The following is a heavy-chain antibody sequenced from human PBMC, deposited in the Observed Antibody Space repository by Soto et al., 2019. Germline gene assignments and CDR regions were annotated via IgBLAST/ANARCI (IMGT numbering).Heavy chain of an antibody. D-gene: IGHD5-18*01. CDR2: ISYDGSNK. CDR3: ASPPPYSYGPEGYYGMDV. Sequence: VQLVESGGGVVQPGRSLRLSCAASGFTFSSYAMHWVRQAPGKGLEWVAVISYDGSNKYYADSVKGRFTISRDNSKNTLYLQMNSLRAEDTAVYYCASPPPYSYGPEGYYGMDVWGQGTTVTVSS. V-gene: IGHV3-30-3*01. CDR1: GFTFSSYA. J-gene: IGHJ6*02.